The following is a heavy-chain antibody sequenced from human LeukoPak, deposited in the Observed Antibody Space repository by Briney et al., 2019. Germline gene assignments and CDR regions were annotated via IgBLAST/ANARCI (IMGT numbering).Heavy chain of an antibody. CDR1: GYTFTSYG. D-gene: IGHD3-22*01. CDR3: ARDVGIVVVEEYYFDY. Sequence: ASVKVSCKASGYTFTSYGISWVRQAPGQGLEWMGWISAYNGNTNYAQKLQGRVTMTTDTSTSTAYMELRSLRSDDTAVYYCARDVGIVVVEEYYFDYWGQGTLVTVSS. J-gene: IGHJ4*02. V-gene: IGHV1-18*01. CDR2: ISAYNGNT.